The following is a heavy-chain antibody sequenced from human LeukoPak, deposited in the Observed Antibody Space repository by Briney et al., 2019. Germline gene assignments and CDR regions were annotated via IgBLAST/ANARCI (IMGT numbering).Heavy chain of an antibody. CDR1: GYTLTELS. Sequence: GASVKVSCKVSGYTLTELSMHWVRQAPGKGLEWMGGFDPEDGETIYAQKFQGRVTMTEDTSTDTAYMELSSLRSEDTAVYYCATGSIAAAGPAYYMDVWGKGTTVTVSS. CDR2: FDPEDGET. CDR3: ATGSIAAAGPAYYMDV. V-gene: IGHV1-24*01. J-gene: IGHJ6*03. D-gene: IGHD6-13*01.